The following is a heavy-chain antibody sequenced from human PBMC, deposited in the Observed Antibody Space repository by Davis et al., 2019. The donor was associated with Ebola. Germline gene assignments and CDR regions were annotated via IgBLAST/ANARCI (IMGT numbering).Heavy chain of an antibody. V-gene: IGHV3-23*01. CDR1: GFTFSSYE. D-gene: IGHD3-10*01. CDR2: ISGSGGST. CDR3: ARDAGDRAVDY. Sequence: GESLKISCAASGFTFSSYELNWVRQAPGKGLEWVSAISGSGGSTYYADSVKGRFTISRDNAKNSLYLQMYSLTVEDTAVYYCARDAGDRAVDYWGQGALVTVSS. J-gene: IGHJ4*02.